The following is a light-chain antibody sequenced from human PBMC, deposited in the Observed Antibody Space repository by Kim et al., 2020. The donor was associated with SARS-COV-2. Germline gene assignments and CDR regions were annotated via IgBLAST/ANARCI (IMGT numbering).Light chain of an antibody. CDR1: QSILTY. Sequence: ASVGDRVTITCRASQSILTYLNWYQQKPGKAPKLLIYAASRLQSGVPSRFSGRGSGTDFTLTISSLRPEDFATYSCQQSHNTPPTFGGGTKVDIK. CDR3: QQSHNTPPT. V-gene: IGKV1-39*01. CDR2: AAS. J-gene: IGKJ4*01.